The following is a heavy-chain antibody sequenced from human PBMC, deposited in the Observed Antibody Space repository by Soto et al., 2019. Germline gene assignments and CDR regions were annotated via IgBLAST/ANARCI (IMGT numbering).Heavy chain of an antibody. Sequence: EVQLVESGGGLVQPGGSLRLSCTASGFTFSTYAMNWVRQAPGKGLEWVSSIPRTGNYIYYADSLKGRFTISRDNAKNSLYLEMNNLRAEDTAVYFCVRGTYSRRPEEGEFWGQGTLLTVSS. J-gene: IGHJ4*02. D-gene: IGHD6-13*01. V-gene: IGHV3-21*02. CDR3: VRGTYSRRPEEGEF. CDR1: GFTFSTYA. CDR2: IPRTGNYI.